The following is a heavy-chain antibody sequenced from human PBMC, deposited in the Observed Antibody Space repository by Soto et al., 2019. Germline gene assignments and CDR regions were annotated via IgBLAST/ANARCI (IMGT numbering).Heavy chain of an antibody. J-gene: IGHJ5*02. CDR2: ISGSGGST. D-gene: IGHD6-19*01. CDR3: AKGSMGSGWYRDWFDP. CDR1: GFTFSSYA. V-gene: IGHV3-23*01. Sequence: EVQLLESGGGLVQPGGSLRLSCAASGFTFSSYAMSWVRQAPGKGLEWVSAISGSGGSTYYADSVKGRFTISRDNSKNTLYLQMNSLRAEDTAVYYCAKGSMGSGWYRDWFDPWGQGTLVTVSS.